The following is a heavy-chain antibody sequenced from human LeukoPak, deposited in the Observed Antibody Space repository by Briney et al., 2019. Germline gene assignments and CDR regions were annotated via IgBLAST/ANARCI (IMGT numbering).Heavy chain of an antibody. J-gene: IGHJ5*02. V-gene: IGHV3-48*01. CDR2: IDARSGIT. CDR3: ARGRVGLSS. CDR1: GFTFTIFG. Sequence: GGSLRLSCATSGFTFTIFGINWLRQAPGKGPEWVSYIDARSGITYYADSVQGRFTISRDNAKESVFLQMNRLRAEDTAVYYCARGRVGLSSWGQGILVTVSS. D-gene: IGHD1-26*01.